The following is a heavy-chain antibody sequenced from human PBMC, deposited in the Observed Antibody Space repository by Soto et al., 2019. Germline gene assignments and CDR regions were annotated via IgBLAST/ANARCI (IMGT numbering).Heavy chain of an antibody. Sequence: SGTLYITCTVSGGSISSYYWSWIRQPPGKGLEWIGYIYYSGSTNYNPSLKSRVTISVDTSKNQFSLKLSSVTAADTAVYYCARGGSDIVVVPAAIGLAYYYYYYMDVWGKGTTVTVSS. J-gene: IGHJ6*03. CDR2: IYYSGST. CDR3: ARGGSDIVVVPAAIGLAYYYYYYMDV. CDR1: GGSISSYY. V-gene: IGHV4-59*01. D-gene: IGHD2-2*01.